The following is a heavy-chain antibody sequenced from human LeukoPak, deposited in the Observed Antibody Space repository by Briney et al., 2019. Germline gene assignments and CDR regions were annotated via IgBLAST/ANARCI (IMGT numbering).Heavy chain of an antibody. CDR1: GFTFSTYA. J-gene: IGHJ4*02. D-gene: IGHD3-3*01. CDR3: ARDRENYDFWSGYYGIIDY. CDR2: ISYDGSNK. Sequence: GSLRLSCAASGFTFSTYAMHWVRQAPGKGLEWVAVISYDGSNKYYADSVKGRFTISRDNSKNTLYLQMNSLRAEDTAVYYCARDRENYDFWSGYYGIIDYWGQGTLVTVSS. V-gene: IGHV3-30-3*01.